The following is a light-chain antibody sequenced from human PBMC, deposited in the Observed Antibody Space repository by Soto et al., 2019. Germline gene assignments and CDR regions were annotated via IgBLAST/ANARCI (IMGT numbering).Light chain of an antibody. V-gene: IGKV1-5*03. J-gene: IGKJ4*01. CDR2: MAS. Sequence: DIQLTQSPSTLSAPVGDRVTITCRASQSITNWLAWYQQKPGKAPKVLIHMASSLKSGVPSRFSGSGSGTEFTLTITSLQPDDSATYYCQQYNSLSSVSFGGGTKVEI. CDR1: QSITNW. CDR3: QQYNSLSSVS.